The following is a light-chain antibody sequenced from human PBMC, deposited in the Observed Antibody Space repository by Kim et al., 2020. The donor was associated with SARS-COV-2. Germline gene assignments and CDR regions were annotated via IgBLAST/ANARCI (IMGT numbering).Light chain of an antibody. J-gene: IGLJ3*02. Sequence: QSVLTQPPSASGAPGQRVTISCSGSSSNIGSRYVFWYQHLPGPAPKLLISRTDQRPSGVPDRFSGSKSGTSASLAISGLRSEDEAIYYCSTWDDSLPGRVFGGGTQLTVL. CDR2: RTD. CDR1: SSNIGSRY. CDR3: STWDDSLPGRV. V-gene: IGLV1-47*01.